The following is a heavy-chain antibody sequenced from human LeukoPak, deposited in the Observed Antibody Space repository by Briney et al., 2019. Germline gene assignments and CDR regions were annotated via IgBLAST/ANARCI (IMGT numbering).Heavy chain of an antibody. CDR3: ARAAPLGSGDY. Sequence: GASVKVFCKASGYTFTGYYMHWVRQAPGQGLEWMGWINPNSGGTNYAQKFQGRVTMTRDTSISIAYMELSRLRSDDTAVYYCARAAPLGSGDYWGQGTLVTVSS. J-gene: IGHJ4*02. CDR1: GYTFTGYY. V-gene: IGHV1-2*02. CDR2: INPNSGGT. D-gene: IGHD3-10*01.